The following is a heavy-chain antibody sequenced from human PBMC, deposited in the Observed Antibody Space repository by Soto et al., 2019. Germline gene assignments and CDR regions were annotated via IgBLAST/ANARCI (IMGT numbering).Heavy chain of an antibody. Sequence: EVQLVESGGGLVQPGRSLRLSCAASGFTFDDYAVHWVRQAPGKGLEWVSGISWNSGSIGYADSVKGRFTISRDNAKNSLYLQMNSLRAEDTALYYCAKAPAGTNDAFDIWGQGTMVTVSS. CDR2: ISWNSGSI. CDR3: AKAPAGTNDAFDI. CDR1: GFTFDDYA. V-gene: IGHV3-9*01. J-gene: IGHJ3*02. D-gene: IGHD6-13*01.